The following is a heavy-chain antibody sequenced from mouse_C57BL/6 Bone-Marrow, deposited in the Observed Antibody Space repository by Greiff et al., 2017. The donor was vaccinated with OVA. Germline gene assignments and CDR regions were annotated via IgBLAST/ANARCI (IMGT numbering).Heavy chain of an antibody. V-gene: IGHV5-4*01. CDR1: GFTFSSYA. CDR2: ISDGGSYT. D-gene: IGHD1-1*01. Sequence: EVQGVESGGGLVKPGGSLKLSCAASGFTFSSYAMSWVRQTPEKRLEWVATISDGGSYTYYPDNVQGRFTISRDNAKNNLYLQMSHLKSEDTAMYYGARGGTTVDYYAMDYWGQGTSVTVSS. CDR3: ARGGTTVDYYAMDY. J-gene: IGHJ4*01.